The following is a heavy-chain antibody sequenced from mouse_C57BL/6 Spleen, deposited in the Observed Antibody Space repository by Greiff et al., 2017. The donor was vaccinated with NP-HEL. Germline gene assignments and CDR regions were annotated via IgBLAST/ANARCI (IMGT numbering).Heavy chain of an antibody. CDR1: GYTFTSYW. V-gene: IGHV1-64*01. CDR3: ARSPYYSNYWAMDY. D-gene: IGHD2-5*01. Sequence: VQLQQPGAELVKPGASVKLSCKASGYTFTSYWMHWVKQRPGQGLEWIGMIHPNSGSTNYNEKFKSKATLTVDKSSSTAYMQLSSLTSEDSAVYYCARSPYYSNYWAMDYWGQGTSVTVSS. CDR2: IHPNSGST. J-gene: IGHJ4*01.